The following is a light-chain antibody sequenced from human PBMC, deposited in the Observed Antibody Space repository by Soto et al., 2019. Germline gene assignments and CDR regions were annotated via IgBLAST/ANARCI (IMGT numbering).Light chain of an antibody. CDR1: NIESKS. V-gene: IGLV3-21*02. Sequence: SYDLSQAASVSVAPGQTAKISCGGNNIESKSVHWYQQRPGQAPVLVVYDDRVRPSGIPERFSGSNSGSTATLTISRLEAGDEAVYYCQVWDGDTDHVVFGGGTQLTVL. J-gene: IGLJ2*01. CDR2: DDR. CDR3: QVWDGDTDHVV.